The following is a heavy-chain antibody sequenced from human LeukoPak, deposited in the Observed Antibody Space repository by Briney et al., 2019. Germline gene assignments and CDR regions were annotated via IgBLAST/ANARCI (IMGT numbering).Heavy chain of an antibody. J-gene: IGHJ3*02. CDR1: GFTFSSYA. D-gene: IGHD6-25*01. V-gene: IGHV3-30-3*01. Sequence: PGGSLRLSCAASGFTFSSYAMHWVRQAPGKGLEWVAVISYDGSNKYYADSVKGRFTISRDNSKNTLYLQMNSLRAEDTAVYYCAREGQRLPFDAFDIWGQGTMVTVSS. CDR3: AREGQRLPFDAFDI. CDR2: ISYDGSNK.